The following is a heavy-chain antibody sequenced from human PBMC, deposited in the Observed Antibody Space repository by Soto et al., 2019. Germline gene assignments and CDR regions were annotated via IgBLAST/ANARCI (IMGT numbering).Heavy chain of an antibody. V-gene: IGHV2-5*01. CDR1: GFSFSTTGVG. D-gene: IGHD1-1*01. Sequence: QITLRESGPTLVKPTQPLTLTCAYSGFSFSTTGVGVGWFRQPPGQALQWLALIYWNGNERYSPSLNGRLTVTKDTSKHQVLLTMTKVDPVDTATYYCAHELSGYYYVMDVWGPGTNVTVSS. CDR3: AHELSGYYYVMDV. J-gene: IGHJ6*02. CDR2: IYWNGNE.